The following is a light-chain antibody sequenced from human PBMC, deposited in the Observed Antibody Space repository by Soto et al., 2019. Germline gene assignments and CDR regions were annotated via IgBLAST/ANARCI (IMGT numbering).Light chain of an antibody. CDR2: DAS. CDR1: QSISNW. Sequence: DIQMTQSPSTLSASVGDRVTITCRANQSISNWLAWYQQRPGKAPNLLIYDASSLQSGVPSRFSGSGYGREFTLTISNLQPDDFATYYCQHYNSSPLTFGGGTKVDI. V-gene: IGKV1-5*01. J-gene: IGKJ4*01. CDR3: QHYNSSPLT.